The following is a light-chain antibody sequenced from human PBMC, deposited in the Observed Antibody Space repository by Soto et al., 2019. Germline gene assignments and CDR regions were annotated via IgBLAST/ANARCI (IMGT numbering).Light chain of an antibody. J-gene: IGKJ2*01. Sequence: EIVLTQSPATLSLSPGERATLSCRASQSVSSYLAWYQQKPGQAPRLLIYDASNRATGIPARFSGGGSGTDFTLTISSLEHEDFEVYYCQQRFTWHRFTFGKGTKLEIK. CDR1: QSVSSY. CDR2: DAS. V-gene: IGKV3-11*01. CDR3: QQRFTWHRFT.